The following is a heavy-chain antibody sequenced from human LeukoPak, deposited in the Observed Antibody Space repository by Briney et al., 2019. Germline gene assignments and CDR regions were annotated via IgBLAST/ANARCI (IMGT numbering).Heavy chain of an antibody. CDR2: INPNSGGT. CDR1: GYTLTDYY. Sequence: SVKVSCKASGYTLTDYYMHWVRQAPGQGLEWMGRINPNSGGTNYAQKFQGRVTMTRDTSISTVYMELSRLRSDDTAVYYCARVGYYESSGYYEYWGQGTLVTVSS. J-gene: IGHJ4*02. CDR3: ARVGYYESSGYYEY. V-gene: IGHV1-2*06. D-gene: IGHD3-22*01.